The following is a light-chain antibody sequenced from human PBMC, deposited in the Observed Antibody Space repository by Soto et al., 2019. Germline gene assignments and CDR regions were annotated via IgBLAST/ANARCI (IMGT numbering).Light chain of an antibody. J-gene: IGKJ4*01. Sequence: EIVLTQSPGTLSLSPGERATLSCRTSQSVRNNYLAWYQQKPGQAPRLLIYGASSRASGIPDRFSGGGSGTDFPLTISRLEPEDFAVYYCQKYGSSPLTFGGGTKVEI. CDR1: QSVRNNY. CDR3: QKYGSSPLT. CDR2: GAS. V-gene: IGKV3-20*01.